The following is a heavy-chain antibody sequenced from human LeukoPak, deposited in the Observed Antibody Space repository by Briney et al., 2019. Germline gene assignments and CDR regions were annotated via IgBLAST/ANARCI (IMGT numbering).Heavy chain of an antibody. CDR2: IYYSGST. CDR3: ARDSALRFLEWLFIDY. V-gene: IGHV4-59*12. CDR1: GGSISSYY. D-gene: IGHD3-3*01. J-gene: IGHJ4*02. Sequence: SETLSLTCTVSGGSISSYYWSWIRQPPGKGLEWIGYIYYSGSTNYNPSLKSRVTISVDTSKNQFSLKLSSVTAADTAVYYCARDSALRFLEWLFIDYWGQGTLVTVSS.